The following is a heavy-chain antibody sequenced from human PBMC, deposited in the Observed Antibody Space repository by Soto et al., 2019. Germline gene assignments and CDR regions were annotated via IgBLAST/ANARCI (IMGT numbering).Heavy chain of an antibody. CDR1: GLSITDSEMG. CDR2: IDSSGEK. Sequence: QVTLKESGPVLVKPTETLTLRCTVSGLSITDSEMGVSWIRQPPGQPLEWLAHIDSSGEKSYRTFLKCRLPFSKDTSKSQIVLTMPNMDPGDTATYYCARGQLAVAVSPCFEPWRKGIPVTVSS. J-gene: IGHJ5*01. V-gene: IGHV2-26*01. D-gene: IGHD6-13*01. CDR3: ARGQLAVAVSPCFEP.